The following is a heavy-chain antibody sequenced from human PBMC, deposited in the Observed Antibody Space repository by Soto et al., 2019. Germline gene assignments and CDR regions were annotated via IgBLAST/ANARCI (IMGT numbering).Heavy chain of an antibody. CDR1: GYTFTSYY. Sequence: ASVKVSCKASGYTFTSYYMHWVRQAPGQGLEWMGIINPSGGSTSYAQKFKGRVTMARDTSTSTVYMELSSLRSEDTAVYYCARDLIDYYYDSSGYYPGYWGQGTLVTVSS. D-gene: IGHD3-22*01. V-gene: IGHV1-46*01. J-gene: IGHJ4*02. CDR3: ARDLIDYYYDSSGYYPGY. CDR2: INPSGGST.